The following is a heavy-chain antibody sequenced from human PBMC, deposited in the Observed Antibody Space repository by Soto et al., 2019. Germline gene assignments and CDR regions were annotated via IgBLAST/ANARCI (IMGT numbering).Heavy chain of an antibody. D-gene: IGHD3-22*01. V-gene: IGHV3-30*18. CDR3: TKLRPYDRDSFDI. CDR2: ISYDGSNK. CDR1: GFTFSSYG. Sequence: AGGSLRLSCAASGFTFSSYGMPWVRQAPGKGLEWVAVISYDGSNKYYADSVKGRFTTSRDNSKNTLYLQMNSLRAEDTAVYYCTKLRPYDRDSFDIWGQGTMVTVSS. J-gene: IGHJ3*02.